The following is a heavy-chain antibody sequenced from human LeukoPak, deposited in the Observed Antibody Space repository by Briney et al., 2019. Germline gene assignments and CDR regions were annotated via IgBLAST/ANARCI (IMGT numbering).Heavy chain of an antibody. Sequence: GGSLRLSCAASGFTFSSYAMSWVRQAPGKGLEWVSAISSSGGSTYYADSVKGRFTISRDNSKNTLYLQMNSLRAEDTAVYYCAKELYDFWSGYYRGGAFDIWGQGTMVTVSS. CDR2: ISSSGGST. V-gene: IGHV3-23*01. CDR3: AKELYDFWSGYYRGGAFDI. D-gene: IGHD3-3*01. CDR1: GFTFSSYA. J-gene: IGHJ3*02.